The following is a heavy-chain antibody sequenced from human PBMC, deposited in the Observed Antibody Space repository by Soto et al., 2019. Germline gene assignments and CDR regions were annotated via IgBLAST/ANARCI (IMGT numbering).Heavy chain of an antibody. CDR3: AKDRALGGDYYYGMDV. CDR1: GFTFSSYA. CDR2: ISGSGGST. J-gene: IGHJ6*02. V-gene: IGHV3-23*01. D-gene: IGHD3-16*01. Sequence: PGGSLRLSCAASGFTFSSYAMSWVRQAPGKGLEWVSAISGSGGSTYYADSVKGRFTISRDNSKNTLYPQMNSLRAEDTAVYYCAKDRALGGDYYYGMDVWGQGTTVTVSS.